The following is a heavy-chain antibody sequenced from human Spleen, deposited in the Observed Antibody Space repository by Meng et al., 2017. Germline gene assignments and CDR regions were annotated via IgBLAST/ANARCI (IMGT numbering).Heavy chain of an antibody. D-gene: IGHD3-22*01. CDR2: IYSGGNT. J-gene: IGHJ4*02. CDR1: GFTVSHNY. CDR3: AKIGHSSSGFDY. Sequence: GESLKISCAASGFTVSHNYMSWVRQAPGKGLEWVSVIYSGGNTYNADSVKGRITSYSNNAKNSLYLQMNSLRAEDTAVNYCAKIGHSSSGFDYWGQGTLVTVSS. V-gene: IGHV3-53*01.